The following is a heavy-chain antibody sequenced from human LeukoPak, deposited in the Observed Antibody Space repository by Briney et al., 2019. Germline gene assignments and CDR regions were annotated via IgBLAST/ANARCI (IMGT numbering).Heavy chain of an antibody. CDR3: ARHHSSSMYYFDY. J-gene: IGHJ4*02. CDR1: GGSISGYY. V-gene: IGHV4-59*01. CDR2: IFYSGST. Sequence: TSETLSLTCTASGGSISGYYWSWIRQPPGKGLEWIGCIFYSGSTNYNPSLRSRVTISVDTSESQFSLSLSSVTAADTAVYYCARHHSSSMYYFDYWGQGTLVTVSS. D-gene: IGHD6-6*01.